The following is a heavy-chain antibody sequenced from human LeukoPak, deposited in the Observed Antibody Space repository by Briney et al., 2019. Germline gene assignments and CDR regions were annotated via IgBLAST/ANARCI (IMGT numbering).Heavy chain of an antibody. Sequence: PSETLSLTCTVSGGSISSGSYYWSWIRQPAGKGLEWIGRIFTSGSTKYNPSLKSRVTISVDTSKNQFSLKLSSVTAADTAVYYCARSGYSYGADAFDIWGQGTMVTVSS. CDR1: GGSISSGSYY. CDR3: ARSGYSYGADAFDI. J-gene: IGHJ3*02. CDR2: IFTSGST. D-gene: IGHD5-18*01. V-gene: IGHV4-61*02.